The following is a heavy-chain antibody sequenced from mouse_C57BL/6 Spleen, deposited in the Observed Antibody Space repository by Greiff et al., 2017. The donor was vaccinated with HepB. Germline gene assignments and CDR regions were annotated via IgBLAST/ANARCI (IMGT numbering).Heavy chain of an antibody. CDR2: IDPSDSYT. J-gene: IGHJ2*01. CDR1: GYTFTSYW. Sequence: VQLQQPGAELVRPGPSVKLSCKASGYTFTSYWMHWVKQRPGQGLEWIGVIDPSDSYTNYNQKFKGKATLTVDTSSSTAYMQLSSLTSEDSAVYYCARGGSSHFDYWGQGTTLTVSS. CDR3: ARGGSSHFDY. V-gene: IGHV1-59*01. D-gene: IGHD1-1*01.